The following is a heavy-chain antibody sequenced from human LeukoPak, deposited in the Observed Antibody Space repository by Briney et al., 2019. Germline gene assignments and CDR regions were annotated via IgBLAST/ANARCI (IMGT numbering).Heavy chain of an antibody. CDR3: ARSIVVVPAAMWHGMDV. D-gene: IGHD2-2*01. J-gene: IGHJ6*04. CDR2: IIPIFGTA. CDR1: GGTFSSYA. V-gene: IGHV1-69*01. Sequence: SVKVCCKASGGTFSSYAISWVRQAPGQGLEWMGGIIPIFGTANYAQKLQGSVTITADESTSTAYMELSSLRSEDTAVCYCARSIVVVPAAMWHGMDVWGKGTTVTVSS.